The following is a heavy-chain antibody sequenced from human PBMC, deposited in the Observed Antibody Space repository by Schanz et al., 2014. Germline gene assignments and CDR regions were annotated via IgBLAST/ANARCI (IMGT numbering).Heavy chain of an antibody. Sequence: QVQLVQSGAEVKKPGASVKVSCKASGYTFTSYGISWVRQAPGQGLEWMGWISPYNGNTNYAQKLQGRVTMTRDTSTSTVYMELSSLRSEDTAVYYCATMWGYCTATACQILEVLDVWGQGTLVNVSS. J-gene: IGHJ4*02. V-gene: IGHV1-18*01. CDR2: ISPYNGNT. CDR3: ATMWGYCTATACQILEVLDV. CDR1: GYTFTSYG. D-gene: IGHD2-8*02.